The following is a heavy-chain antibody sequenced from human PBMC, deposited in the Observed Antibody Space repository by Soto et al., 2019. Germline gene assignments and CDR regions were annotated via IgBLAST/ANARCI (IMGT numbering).Heavy chain of an antibody. CDR2: INHSGST. J-gene: IGHJ4*02. CDR3: ASRYCSGGSCYSSGVYFDY. D-gene: IGHD2-15*01. CDR1: GGSFSGYY. V-gene: IGHV4-34*01. Sequence: SETLSLTCAVYGGSFSGYYWSWIRQPPGKGLEWIGEINHSGSTNYNPSLKSRVTISVDTSKNQFSLKLSSVTAADTAVYYCASRYCSGGSCYSSGVYFDYWGQGTLVTVSS.